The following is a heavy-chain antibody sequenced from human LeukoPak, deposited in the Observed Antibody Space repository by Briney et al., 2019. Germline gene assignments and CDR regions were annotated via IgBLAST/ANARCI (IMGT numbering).Heavy chain of an antibody. CDR2: IYYSGST. CDR3: ARDPSGTYDSGATDAFDI. J-gene: IGHJ3*02. V-gene: IGHV4-31*03. D-gene: IGHD3-22*01. CDR1: GGSISSGGYY. Sequence: TSETLSLTCTVSGGSISSGGYYWSWIRQHPGKGLEWIGYIYYSGSTYYNPSLKSRVTISVDTSKNQFSLKLSSVTAADTAVYYCARDPSGTYDSGATDAFDIWGQGTMVTVSS.